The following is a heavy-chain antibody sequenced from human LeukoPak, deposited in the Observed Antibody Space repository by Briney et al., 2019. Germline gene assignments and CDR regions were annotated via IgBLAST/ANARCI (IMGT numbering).Heavy chain of an antibody. CDR1: GGSINSGSYY. D-gene: IGHD3-10*01. J-gene: IGHJ4*02. Sequence: SQTLSCTCTGSGGSINSGSYYWSWIRQPPGKRVQWIGGIYTSGSTNDNPYLKRRVTISVDTSKNQFSLKLSSVTAADTAVYYCAREAPPPYYYGSGSYLFDYWGQGTLVTVSS. V-gene: IGHV4-61*02. CDR3: AREAPPPYYYGSGSYLFDY. CDR2: IYTSGST.